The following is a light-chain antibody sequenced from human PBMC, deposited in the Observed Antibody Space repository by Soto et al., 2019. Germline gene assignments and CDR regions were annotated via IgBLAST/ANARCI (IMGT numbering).Light chain of an antibody. CDR2: EDD. J-gene: IGLJ7*01. CDR1: SGSIGSNY. CDR3: QSYDNRNPWV. V-gene: IGLV6-57*04. Sequence: NFMLTQPHSVSESPGKTVTISCTRSSGSIGSNYVQWYQQRPGSAPTTVIYEDDQRPSGVPDRFSGSIDRSSNSASLTISGLRTEDEAEYYCQSYDNRNPWVFGGGTQLTVL.